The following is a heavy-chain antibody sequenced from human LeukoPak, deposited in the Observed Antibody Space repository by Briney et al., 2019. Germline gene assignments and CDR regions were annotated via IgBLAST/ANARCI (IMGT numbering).Heavy chain of an antibody. J-gene: IGHJ6*02. D-gene: IGHD3-3*01. CDR3: AREGRITIFGVVITESRYYYYYGMDV. Sequence: PGGSLRLSCAASGFTFSSYGMHWVRQAPGKGLEWVAVIWYDGSNKYYADYVKGRFTITRDNSKNTLYLKMNSLRAEDTAVYYCAREGRITIFGVVITESRYYYYYGMDVWGQGTTVTVSS. V-gene: IGHV3-33*01. CDR2: IWYDGSNK. CDR1: GFTFSSYG.